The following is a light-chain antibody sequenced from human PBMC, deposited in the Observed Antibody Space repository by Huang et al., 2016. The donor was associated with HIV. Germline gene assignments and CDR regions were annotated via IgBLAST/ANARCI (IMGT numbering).Light chain of an antibody. V-gene: IGKV2-28*01. Sequence: EIVMTQSPLSLPVSPGEPASISCRSSQSLVHSNGYNYLDWYLQRPGQSPQVLIYLSSYRDSGVPGRFSGSGSGTNFTLKISRVETEDIGTYYCMQALQTPTFGQGTTLEI. CDR2: LSS. J-gene: IGKJ2*01. CDR3: MQALQTPT. CDR1: QSLVHSNGYNY.